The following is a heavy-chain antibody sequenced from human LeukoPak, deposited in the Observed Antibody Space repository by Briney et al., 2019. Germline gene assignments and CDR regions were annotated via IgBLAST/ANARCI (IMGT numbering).Heavy chain of an antibody. CDR3: VKDDKYYYNSSGYPL. V-gene: IGHV3-64D*09. J-gene: IGHJ4*02. D-gene: IGHD3-22*01. Sequence: GGSLRLSCSASGFSFSTYAMHWARQAPGKGLEHVSVIVGNGGSTYYADSVKGRFTISRDNSKNTLYLQMSSLRAEDTAVYYCVKDDKYYYNSSGYPLWGQGTLVTVSS. CDR2: IVGNGGST. CDR1: GFSFSTYA.